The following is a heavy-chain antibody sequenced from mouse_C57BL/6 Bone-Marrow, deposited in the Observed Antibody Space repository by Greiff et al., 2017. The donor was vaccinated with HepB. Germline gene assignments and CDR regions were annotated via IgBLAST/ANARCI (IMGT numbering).Heavy chain of an antibody. CDR1: GFNIKDDY. Sequence: EVQLQQSGAELVRPGASVKLSCTASGFNIKDDYMHWVKPRPEQGLEWIGWIDPENGDTEYASKFQGKATITADTSSNTAYLQLSSLTSEDTAVYYCTTSSGYDGDFDYWGQGTTLTVSS. V-gene: IGHV14-4*01. CDR3: TTSSGYDGDFDY. J-gene: IGHJ2*01. D-gene: IGHD2-2*01. CDR2: IDPENGDT.